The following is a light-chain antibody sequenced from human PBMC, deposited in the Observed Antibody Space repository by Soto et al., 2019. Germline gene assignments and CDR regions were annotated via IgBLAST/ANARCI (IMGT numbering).Light chain of an antibody. CDR2: GDS. CDR1: SSNIGAGYH. V-gene: IGLV1-40*01. J-gene: IGLJ1*01. Sequence: VLRQPPSVSGVPGQRVTISCTGSSSNIGAGYHVHWYQQLPGAAPKLLIFGDSNRPSGVPDRFSGSKSGTSASLAITGLQADDEADYYCQSSDSRLSGSDVFGTGTKVTVL. CDR3: QSSDSRLSGSDV.